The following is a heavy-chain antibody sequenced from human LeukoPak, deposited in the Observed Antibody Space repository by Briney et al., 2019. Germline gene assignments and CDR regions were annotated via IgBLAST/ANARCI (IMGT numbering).Heavy chain of an antibody. CDR2: IYYSGTT. CDR1: GGSIRSSSHY. Sequence: PSETLSLTCTVSGGSIRSSSHYWGWIRQPPGKGLEWIGSIYYSGTTYYNPSLPSLKSRVTISVDTSKDQFSLNLTSVTAADTAVYYCARDRQQLVRGDYFDYWGQGILVTVSP. D-gene: IGHD6-13*01. V-gene: IGHV4-39*07. J-gene: IGHJ4*02. CDR3: ARDRQQLVRGDYFDY.